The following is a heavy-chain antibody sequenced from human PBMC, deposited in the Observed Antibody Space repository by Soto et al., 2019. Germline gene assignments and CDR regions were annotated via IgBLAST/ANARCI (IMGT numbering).Heavy chain of an antibody. Sequence: PGESLKISCAASGSTFSDAWMSWVRQAPGKGLDWVGRIKSKSDGGTTEYAAPVRGRFTISRDDSKNTLYLQMNSLKTEDTAVYYCTTDLWRIAVVVGSPGYFNPWGQGTPVTVSS. J-gene: IGHJ5*02. D-gene: IGHD2-21*01. V-gene: IGHV3-15*01. CDR3: TTDLWRIAVVVGSPGYFNP. CDR2: IKSKSDGGTT. CDR1: GSTFSDAW.